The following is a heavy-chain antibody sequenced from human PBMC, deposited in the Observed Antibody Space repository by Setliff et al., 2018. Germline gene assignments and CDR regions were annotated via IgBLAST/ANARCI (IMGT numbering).Heavy chain of an antibody. V-gene: IGHV4-34*01. Sequence: SETLSLTCAVYGESFDSHYWTWIRQPPGERLEWIGEINHRGFTDYKPSLKSRLTMSVDTSRNQFSLNLGSVTAADTGVYYCASCRYQVPYDYWGQGILVTVSS. J-gene: IGHJ4*02. CDR3: ASCRYQVPYDY. CDR2: INHRGFT. D-gene: IGHD2-2*01. CDR1: GESFDSHY.